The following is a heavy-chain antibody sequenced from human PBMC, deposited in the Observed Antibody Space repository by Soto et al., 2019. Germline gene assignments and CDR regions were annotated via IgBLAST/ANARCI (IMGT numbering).Heavy chain of an antibody. CDR1: GGSINSGGYS. V-gene: IGHV4-30-2*01. Sequence: SETLSLTCTVSGGSINSGGYSWTWIRQPPGKGLEWIGFIYHTGTTYYNPSLKSRVTISVDRSKNQFSLKLNSVTAADTAVYYCARDLSPGYGVWFEPWGQGTLVTVSS. D-gene: IGHD4-17*01. CDR2: IYHTGTT. J-gene: IGHJ5*02. CDR3: ARDLSPGYGVWFEP.